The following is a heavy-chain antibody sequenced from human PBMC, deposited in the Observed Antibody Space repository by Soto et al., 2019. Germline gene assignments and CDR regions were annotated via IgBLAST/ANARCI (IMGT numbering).Heavy chain of an antibody. CDR2: IIPIFGTA. J-gene: IGHJ4*02. D-gene: IGHD3-10*01. Sequence: QVQLVQSGAEVKKPGASVKVSCKASGYTFSSYAISWVRQAPGQGLEWMGGIIPIFGTANYAQKFQGRVTITADESTSTAYMELSSLRSEDTAVYYCARAPEVRGPPGGYFDYWGQGTLVTVSS. V-gene: IGHV1-69*01. CDR1: GYTFSSYA. CDR3: ARAPEVRGPPGGYFDY.